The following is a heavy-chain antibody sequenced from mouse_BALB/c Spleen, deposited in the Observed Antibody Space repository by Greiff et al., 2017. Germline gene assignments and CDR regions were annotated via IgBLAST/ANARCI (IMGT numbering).Heavy chain of an antibody. CDR2: IWTGGGT. V-gene: IGHV2-9-2*01. CDR1: GFSLTSYD. J-gene: IGHJ3*01. CDR3: VRFPDSSGYWFAY. D-gene: IGHD3-2*01. Sequence: QVQLKESGPGLVAPSQSLSITCTVSGFSLTSYDISWIRQPPGKGLEWLGVIWTGGGTNYNSAFMSRLSISKDNSKSQVFLKMNSLQTDDTAIYYCVRFPDSSGYWFAYWGQGTLVTVSA.